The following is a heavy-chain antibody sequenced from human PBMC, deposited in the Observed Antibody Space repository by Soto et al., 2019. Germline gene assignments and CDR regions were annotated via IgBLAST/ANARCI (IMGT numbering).Heavy chain of an antibody. V-gene: IGHV3-74*01. CDR2: IKTDGSIT. CDR1: GFTFSSYW. Sequence: ELQLVESGGGLVQPGGSLRLSCAASGFTFSSYWLHWVRQAPGKGLVWVSRIKTDGSITDYADSVKGRFTISRDNAKDTLYLQMNSLSAEDTAVYYCAKREGNTYGLFHWGQGTLVTVSS. D-gene: IGHD5-18*01. CDR3: AKREGNTYGLFH. J-gene: IGHJ4*02.